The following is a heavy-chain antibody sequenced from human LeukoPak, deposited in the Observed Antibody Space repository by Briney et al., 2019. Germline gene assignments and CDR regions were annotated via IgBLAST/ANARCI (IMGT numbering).Heavy chain of an antibody. CDR1: GYTFTSYA. D-gene: IGHD3-16*01. J-gene: IGHJ4*02. V-gene: IGHV1-8*03. CDR3: ARTPPGGDVDH. CDR2: ISPNSGDT. Sequence: ASVKVSCKASGYTFTSYAMHWVRQAPGQRLEWMGWISPNSGDTGYAQKFQGRFTITRNTPLSTIYMELNSLRSEDTAVYYCARTPPGGDVDHWGEGTLVTVSS.